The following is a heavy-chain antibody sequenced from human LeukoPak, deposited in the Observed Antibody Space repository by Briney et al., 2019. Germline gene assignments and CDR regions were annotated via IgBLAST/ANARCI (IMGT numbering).Heavy chain of an antibody. V-gene: IGHV4-30-2*01. Sequence: PSETLSLTCTVSGGSISSGGYYWSWIRQPPGKGLEWIGYIYHSGSTYYNPSLKSRVTISVDTSKNQFSLKLSSVTAADTAVYYSARLRKLLWFGEGFDPWGQGTLVTVSS. CDR1: GGSISSGGYY. D-gene: IGHD3-10*01. J-gene: IGHJ5*02. CDR2: IYHSGST. CDR3: ARLRKLLWFGEGFDP.